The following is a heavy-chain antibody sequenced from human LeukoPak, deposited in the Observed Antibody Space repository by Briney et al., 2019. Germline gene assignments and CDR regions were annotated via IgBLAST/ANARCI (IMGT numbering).Heavy chain of an antibody. V-gene: IGHV3-11*04. CDR2: ISGSDSTI. D-gene: IGHD3-10*01. CDR3: ARGGGLWFGEFWSH. CDR1: GFTFSDFY. J-gene: IGHJ4*02. Sequence: GGSLRLSCVTSGFTFSDFYMSWIRQAPGKELEWVSYISGSDSTIYYADSVKGRFTISRDNAKNSLYLQMNSLRAEDTAVYYCARGGGLWFGEFWSHWGQGTLVTVSS.